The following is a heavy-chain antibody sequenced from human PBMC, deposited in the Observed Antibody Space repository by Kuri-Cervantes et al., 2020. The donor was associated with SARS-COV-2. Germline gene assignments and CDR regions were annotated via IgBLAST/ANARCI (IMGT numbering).Heavy chain of an antibody. CDR2: ISAYNGNT. J-gene: IGHJ5*02. D-gene: IGHD2-2*01. V-gene: IGHV1-18*01. CDR3: ATAPAAIRMDWFDP. CDR1: GYTFTSYG. Sequence: ASVKVSCKTSGYTFTSYGISWVRQAPGQGLEWMGWISAYNGNTNYAQKLQGRVTMTTDTSTSTAYMELSSLRSEDTAVYYCATAPAAIRMDWFDPWGQGTLVTVSS.